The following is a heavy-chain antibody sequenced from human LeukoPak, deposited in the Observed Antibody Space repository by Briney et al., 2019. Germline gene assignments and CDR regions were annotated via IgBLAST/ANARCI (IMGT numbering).Heavy chain of an antibody. CDR2: ISPSGAST. CDR3: ASREQYYSGSGSYYIGIDY. D-gene: IGHD3-10*01. CDR1: GYTFTSYY. J-gene: IGHJ4*02. Sequence: ASVKVSCKASGYTFTSYYMHGVRQAPGQGLEWMGIISPSGASTTYAQNFQGRVTMTRDMSTSTLYMELSSLKSEDTAVYYCASREQYYSGSGSYYIGIDYWGQGTLVTVSS. V-gene: IGHV1-46*01.